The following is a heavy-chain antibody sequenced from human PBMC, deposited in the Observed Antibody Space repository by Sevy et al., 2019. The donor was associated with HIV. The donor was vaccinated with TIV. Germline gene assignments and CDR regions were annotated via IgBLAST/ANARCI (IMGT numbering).Heavy chain of an antibody. CDR2: ISGRSRHI. V-gene: IGHV3-21*01. Sequence: GGSLRLSCAASGFTFSNYSMNWVRQAPGKGLEWVSSISGRSRHIYYADSVKGRFTISRDNAKNSLYLQMNSLRAEDTAVYYCARDGYCSSASCYTDAFDIWGQGTMVTVSS. D-gene: IGHD2-2*02. CDR1: GFTFSNYS. CDR3: ARDGYCSSASCYTDAFDI. J-gene: IGHJ3*02.